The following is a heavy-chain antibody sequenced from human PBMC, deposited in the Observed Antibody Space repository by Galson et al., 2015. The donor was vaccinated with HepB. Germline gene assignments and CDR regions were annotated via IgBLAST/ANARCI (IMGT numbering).Heavy chain of an antibody. V-gene: IGHV3-48*04. CDR1: GFTFSSYS. CDR3: AREERGLGY. D-gene: IGHD7-27*01. J-gene: IGHJ4*02. CDR2: ISSSSSTI. Sequence: SLRLSCAASGFTFSSYSMNWVRQAPGKGLEWVSYISSSSSTIYYADSVKGRFTISRDNAKNSLYLQMNSLRAEDTAVYYCAREERGLGYWGQGTLVTVSS.